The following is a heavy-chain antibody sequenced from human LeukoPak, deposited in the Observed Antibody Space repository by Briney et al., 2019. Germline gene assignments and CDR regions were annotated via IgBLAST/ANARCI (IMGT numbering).Heavy chain of an antibody. CDR3: ARHEDGYNFRLVAFDI. Sequence: SETLSLTCAVYGGSFSGYYWSWIRQPPGKGLEWIGEINHSGSTNYNPSLKSRVTISVDTSKNQFSLKLSSMTAADTAVYYCARHEDGYNFRLVAFDIWGQGTMVTVSS. CDR1: GGSFSGYY. V-gene: IGHV4-34*01. J-gene: IGHJ3*02. D-gene: IGHD5-24*01. CDR2: INHSGST.